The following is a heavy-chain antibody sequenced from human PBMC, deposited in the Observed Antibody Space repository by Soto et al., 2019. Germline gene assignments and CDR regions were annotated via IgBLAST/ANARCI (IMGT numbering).Heavy chain of an antibody. CDR3: ANVPIWCSSTSCYTEGFDY. Sequence: EVQLLDSGGGLVQPGGSLRLSCTASGFTFSDYAMSWVRQPPGKGLEWVSVISAGGSTYYADSVKGRFTVSRANSKNTLYLQMTSVRAEDTAVYYCANVPIWCSSTSCYTEGFDYWGQGTLVTVSS. D-gene: IGHD2-2*02. J-gene: IGHJ4*02. CDR2: ISAGGST. CDR1: GFTFSDYA. V-gene: IGHV3-23*01.